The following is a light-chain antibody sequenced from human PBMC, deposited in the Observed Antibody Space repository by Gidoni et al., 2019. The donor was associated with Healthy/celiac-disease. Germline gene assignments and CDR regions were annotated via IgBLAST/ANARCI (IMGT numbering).Light chain of an antibody. CDR2: AAS. V-gene: IGKV1-39*01. CDR1: QSISSY. Sequence: DIQMTQSPSSLSASVGDRVTITCRASQSISSYLNLYQQKPGKAPKHLIYAASSLQSGVPSRRSGSGSGTDFTLTISSLQPEDFATYYCQQSYSTPPFTFGPGTKVDIK. CDR3: QQSYSTPPFT. J-gene: IGKJ3*01.